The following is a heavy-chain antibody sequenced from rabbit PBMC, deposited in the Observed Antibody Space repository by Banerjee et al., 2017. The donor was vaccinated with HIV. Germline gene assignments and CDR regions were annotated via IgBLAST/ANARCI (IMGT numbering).Heavy chain of an antibody. CDR2: IDPIFGRT. CDR3: VRDTWHFNL. Sequence: QEQLVESGGGLVQPGGSLKLSCKASGFDFSNYGMSWVRQAPGKGLEWIGYIDPIFGRTYYASWVNGRFTISSHNAQNTLYLQLNSLTAADTATYFCVRDTWHFNLWGQGTLVTVS. J-gene: IGHJ4*01. V-gene: IGHV1S47*01. D-gene: IGHD3-1*01. CDR1: GFDFSNYG.